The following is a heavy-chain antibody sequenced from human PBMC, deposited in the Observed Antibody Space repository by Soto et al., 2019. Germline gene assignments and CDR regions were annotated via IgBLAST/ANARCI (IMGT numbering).Heavy chain of an antibody. J-gene: IGHJ4*02. CDR2: ISAYNGNT. CDR1: GYTFTSYG. Sequence: GASVKVSCKASGYTFTSYGISWVRQAPGQGLEWMGWISAYNGNTNYAQKLQGRVTMTTDTSTSTAYMELRSLRSDDTVVYYCASHYDSSGYYYRGMDYWGQGTLVTVSS. V-gene: IGHV1-18*01. D-gene: IGHD3-22*01. CDR3: ASHYDSSGYYYRGMDY.